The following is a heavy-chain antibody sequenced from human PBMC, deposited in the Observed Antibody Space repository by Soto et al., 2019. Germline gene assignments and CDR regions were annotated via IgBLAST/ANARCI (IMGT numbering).Heavy chain of an antibody. CDR3: ARVPVDTYMIYWSDP. V-gene: IGHV4-61*08. D-gene: IGHD5-18*01. J-gene: IGHJ5*02. Sequence: QLQLQESGPGLVKPSETLSLTCSVPGDSINSGDYYWTWMRQAPGKGLQWVGHVYFSGSTNYNPSLKSRVTISLDTSKNQFSLKLRSVTAGDTAVYYCARVPVDTYMIYWSDPWGQGTLVTVSS. CDR1: GDSINSGDYY. CDR2: VYFSGST.